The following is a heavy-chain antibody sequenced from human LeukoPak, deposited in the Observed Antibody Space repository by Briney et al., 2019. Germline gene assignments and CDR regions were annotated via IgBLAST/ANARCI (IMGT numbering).Heavy chain of an antibody. V-gene: IGHV4-59*01. Sequence: PSETLSLTCPVSGGSISNYYYWTWIRQPPGKGLEWVGYVYYTGSTNFNPSLKSRVTMSLDTSKNQFSLKLSSVTAADTAVYYSARVIAAREYYYGMDVWGQGTTVTVSS. J-gene: IGHJ6*02. D-gene: IGHD6-13*01. CDR2: VYYTGST. CDR1: GGSISNYY. CDR3: ARVIAAREYYYGMDV.